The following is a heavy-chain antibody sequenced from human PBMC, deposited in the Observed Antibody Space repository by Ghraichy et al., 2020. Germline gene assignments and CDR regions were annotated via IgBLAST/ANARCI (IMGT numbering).Heavy chain of an antibody. CDR1: GGSFSGYY. V-gene: IGHV4-34*01. CDR2: INHSGST. J-gene: IGHJ4*02. D-gene: IGHD3-9*01. CDR3: ARGSPHILRYFDWLPMYYFDY. Sequence: SQTLSLTCAVYGGSFSGYYWSWIRQPPGKGLEWIGEINHSGSTNYNPSLKSRVTISVDTSKNQFSLKLSSVTAADTAVYYCARGSPHILRYFDWLPMYYFDYWGQGTLVTVSS.